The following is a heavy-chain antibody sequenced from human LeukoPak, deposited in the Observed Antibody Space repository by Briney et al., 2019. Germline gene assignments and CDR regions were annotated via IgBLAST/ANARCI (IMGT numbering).Heavy chain of an antibody. CDR1: GFIFSRYG. CDR2: IWYDGTDK. V-gene: IGHV3-33*01. Sequence: GGSLRLSCAASGFIFSRYGMHWVRQAPGKGLEWVAVIWYDGTDKYYADSVRGRFTISRDNSKNTLYLQMNSLRAEDTAVYYCARANYGSGSNYYYGMDVWGKGTTVTVSS. D-gene: IGHD3-10*01. J-gene: IGHJ6*04. CDR3: ARANYGSGSNYYYGMDV.